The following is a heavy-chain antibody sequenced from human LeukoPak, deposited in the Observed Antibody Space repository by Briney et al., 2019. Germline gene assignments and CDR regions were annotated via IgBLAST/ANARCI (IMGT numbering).Heavy chain of an antibody. CDR1: GGSISSSSYY. J-gene: IGHJ5*02. V-gene: IGHV4-39*07. CDR3: AREKKSGYDSGMVDWFDP. D-gene: IGHD5-12*01. Sequence: SETLSLTCTVSGGSISSSSYYWGWIRQPPGKGLEWIGSIYYSGSTYYNPSLKSRVTISVDTSKNQFSLKLSSVTAADTAVYYCAREKKSGYDSGMVDWFDPWGQGTLVTVSS. CDR2: IYYSGST.